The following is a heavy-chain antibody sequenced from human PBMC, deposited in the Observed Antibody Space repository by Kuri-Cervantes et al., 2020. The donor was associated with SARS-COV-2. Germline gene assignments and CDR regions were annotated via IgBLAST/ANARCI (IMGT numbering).Heavy chain of an antibody. J-gene: IGHJ4*02. CDR3: ATAGPTQQLVVGGFDY. Sequence: SVKVSCKASGGTFSSYAISWVRQAPGQGLEWMGGIIPIFGTANYAQKFQGRVTMTEDTSTDTAYMELSSLRSEDTAVYYCATAGPTQQLVVGGFDYWGQGTLVTVSS. CDR1: GGTFSSYA. D-gene: IGHD6-13*01. V-gene: IGHV1-69*06. CDR2: IIPIFGTA.